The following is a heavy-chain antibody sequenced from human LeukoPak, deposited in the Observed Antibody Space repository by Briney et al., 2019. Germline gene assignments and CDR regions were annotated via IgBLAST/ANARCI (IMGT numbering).Heavy chain of an antibody. CDR1: GFTFSSYA. V-gene: IGHV3-23*01. CDR3: AKGVRFILTGTKASYFDY. D-gene: IGHD3-9*01. J-gene: IGHJ4*02. Sequence: GGSLRLSCAASGFTFSSYAMSWVRQAPGKGLEWVSAISGSGGSTYYVDSVKGRFTISRDNSKNTLYLQMNSLRAEDTAVYYCAKGVRFILTGTKASYFDYWGQGTLVTVSS. CDR2: ISGSGGST.